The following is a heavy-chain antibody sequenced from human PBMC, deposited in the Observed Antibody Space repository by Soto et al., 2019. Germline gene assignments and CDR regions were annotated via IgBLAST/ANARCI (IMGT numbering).Heavy chain of an antibody. CDR2: INPNSGGT. D-gene: IGHD2-15*01. CDR3: ARDLVVVAATRYWYDP. CDR1: GYTFTGYY. J-gene: IGHJ5*02. V-gene: IGHV1-2*02. Sequence: QVQLVQSGAEVKKPGASVKVSCKASGYTFTGYYMHWVRQAPGQGLEWMGWINPNSGGTNYAQKFQGRVTMTMDTSISTAYIELSRVSSDDTAVYYCARDLVVVAATRYWYDPWGQGTLVTVSS.